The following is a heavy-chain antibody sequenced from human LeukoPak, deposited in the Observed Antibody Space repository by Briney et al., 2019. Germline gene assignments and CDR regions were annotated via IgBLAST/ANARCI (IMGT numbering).Heavy chain of an antibody. CDR3: ARHTLNYYYYMDV. Sequence: GGSLRLSCAASGFAFDDYGMTWVRQAPGKGLEWVSGVNWNGGSTGYADSVKGRFTISRDNAKNSLYLQMNSLRAEDTAVYYCARHTLNYYYYMDVWGKGTTVTISS. V-gene: IGHV3-20*04. J-gene: IGHJ6*03. CDR1: GFAFDDYG. CDR2: VNWNGGST.